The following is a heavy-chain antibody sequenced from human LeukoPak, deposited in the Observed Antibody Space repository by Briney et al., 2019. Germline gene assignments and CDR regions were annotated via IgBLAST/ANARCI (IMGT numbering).Heavy chain of an antibody. D-gene: IGHD6-13*01. CDR2: MNPNSGNT. J-gene: IGHJ5*02. CDR1: GYTFTSYD. Sequence: ASVNVSFKSSGYTFTSYDINWVRQATGQGLEGMGWMNPNSGNTGYAQKFQGRVTMTRSTSISTAYMELSSLRSEDTAVYYCARGTPLAAAGTWGQGTLVTVSS. CDR3: ARGTPLAAAGT. V-gene: IGHV1-8*01.